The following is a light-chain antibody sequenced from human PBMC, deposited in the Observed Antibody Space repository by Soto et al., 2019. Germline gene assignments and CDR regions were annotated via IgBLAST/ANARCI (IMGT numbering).Light chain of an antibody. V-gene: IGLV2-14*01. J-gene: IGLJ1*01. Sequence: QSVLTQPASVSGSPGQSITISCTGTSGDIGSYNRVSWYQQHPGKAPKLIIYEVNNRPSGVSKRFSGSKAGNTASLTISGLLDDDEADYFCDSFRSGTILVFGSGTKVTVL. CDR3: DSFRSGTILV. CDR1: SGDIGSYNR. CDR2: EVN.